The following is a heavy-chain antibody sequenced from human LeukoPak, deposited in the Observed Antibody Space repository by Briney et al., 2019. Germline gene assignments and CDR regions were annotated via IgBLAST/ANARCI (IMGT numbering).Heavy chain of an antibody. J-gene: IGHJ4*02. Sequence: SETQSLTCTVSGGSISSYYWSWIRQPPGKGLEWIGYIYYSGSTNYNPSLKSRVTISVDTSKHQFSLKLNSVTAADTAVYYCARALVLYFDYWGQGTLVTVSS. D-gene: IGHD2-2*02. CDR1: GGSISSYY. CDR3: ARALVLYFDY. CDR2: IYYSGST. V-gene: IGHV4-59*01.